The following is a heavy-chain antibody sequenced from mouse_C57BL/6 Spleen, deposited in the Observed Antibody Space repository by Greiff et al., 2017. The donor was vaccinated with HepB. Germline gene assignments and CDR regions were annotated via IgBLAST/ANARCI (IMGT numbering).Heavy chain of an antibody. D-gene: IGHD2-12*01. J-gene: IGHJ2*01. CDR2: IDPSDSYT. Sequence: QVQLQQPGAELVMPGASVKLSCKASGYTFTSYWMHWVKQRPGQGLEWIGEIDPSDSYTNYNQKFKGKSTLTVYKSSSTAYMQLSSLTSEDSAVYYCARRGYYSVYFDYWGQGTTLTVSS. CDR1: GYTFTSYW. V-gene: IGHV1-69*01. CDR3: ARRGYYSVYFDY.